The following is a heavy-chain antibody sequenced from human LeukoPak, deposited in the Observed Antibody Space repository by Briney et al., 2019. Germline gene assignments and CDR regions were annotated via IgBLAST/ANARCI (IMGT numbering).Heavy chain of an antibody. D-gene: IGHD3-16*02. J-gene: IGHJ4*02. V-gene: IGHV3-30*03. CDR1: GFTFSSYG. Sequence: GGSLRLSCAASGFTFSSYGMHWVRQAPGKGLEWVAVISYDGSNKYYADSVKGRFTISRDNAKNSLYLQMNSLRAEDTAVYYCAGGNYDYVWGSYRPDYWGQGTLVTVSS. CDR2: ISYDGSNK. CDR3: AGGNYDYVWGSYRPDY.